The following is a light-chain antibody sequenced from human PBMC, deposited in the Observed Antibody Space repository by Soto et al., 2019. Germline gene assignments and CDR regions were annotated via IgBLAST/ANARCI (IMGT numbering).Light chain of an antibody. V-gene: IGKV1-5*01. CDR3: QQYEAYPWT. J-gene: IGKJ1*01. CDR1: QNSRNW. Sequence: IQLTQSPSTLSASVGDRVTITCRASQNSRNWLAWHQQKPGKAPKVLIYQASSLESGVPSRFSGSGSGTEFSLTISSLQPDDVATYYCQQYEAYPWTFGQGNQVEV. CDR2: QAS.